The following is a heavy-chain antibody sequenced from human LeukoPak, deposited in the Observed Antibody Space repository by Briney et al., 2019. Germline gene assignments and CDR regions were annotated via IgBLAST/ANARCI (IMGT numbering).Heavy chain of an antibody. CDR2: FYDSGNT. CDR1: GYSISSGYY. V-gene: IGHV4-38-2*02. CDR3: AREVGAKGTFDP. D-gene: IGHD1-26*01. Sequence: SETLSLTCTVSGYSISSGYYWGWIRQPPGKGLEWIGSFYDSGNTYYNPSLKSRVTISVDTSKNQFSLKVRSVTAADTAVYYCAREVGAKGTFDPWGQGTLVTVSS. J-gene: IGHJ5*02.